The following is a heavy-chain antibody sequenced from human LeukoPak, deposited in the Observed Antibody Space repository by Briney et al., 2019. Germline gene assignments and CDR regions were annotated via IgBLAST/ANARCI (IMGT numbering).Heavy chain of an antibody. V-gene: IGHV1-2*06. D-gene: IGHD3-22*01. CDR2: INPNSGGT. J-gene: IGHJ4*02. CDR1: GYTFTGYY. CDR3: ARGHGRYYYDSSGADY. Sequence: SSVKVSCKASGYTFTGYYMHWVRQAPGQGLEWMGRINPNSGGTNYAQKFQGRVTMTRDTSISTAYMELSRLRSDDTAVYYCARGHGRYYYDSSGADYWGQGTLVTVSS.